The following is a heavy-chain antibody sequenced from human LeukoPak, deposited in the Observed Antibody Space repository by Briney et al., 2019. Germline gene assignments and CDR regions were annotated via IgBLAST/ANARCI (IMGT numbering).Heavy chain of an antibody. V-gene: IGHV3-23*01. J-gene: IGHJ2*01. Sequence: PGGSLRLSCAASGLTLRNFAMSWVRQAPGKGLEWVSSISISGDNTHYADSVKGRFTISRDNSKNTLYLQMNSLRAEDTAVYYCATKLQGYSGYDPHWYFDLWGRGTLVTVSS. CDR3: ATKLQGYSGYDPHWYFDL. CDR2: ISISGDNT. D-gene: IGHD5-12*01. CDR1: GLTLRNFA.